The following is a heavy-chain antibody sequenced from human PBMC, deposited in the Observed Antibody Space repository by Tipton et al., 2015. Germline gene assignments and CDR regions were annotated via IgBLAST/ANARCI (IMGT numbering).Heavy chain of an antibody. Sequence: TLSLTCTVSGGSVTSGSYYWSWIRQPPGKELEWIGYIQYSGSTNYNPSLKSRVTISVDTSKTQFSLKMSSVTASDTAGYYCARTGYCSGGSCYFDAFDIWGRGTMVTVSS. V-gene: IGHV4-61*01. CDR1: GGSVTSGSYY. CDR3: ARTGYCSGGSCYFDAFDI. CDR2: IQYSGST. J-gene: IGHJ3*02. D-gene: IGHD2-15*01.